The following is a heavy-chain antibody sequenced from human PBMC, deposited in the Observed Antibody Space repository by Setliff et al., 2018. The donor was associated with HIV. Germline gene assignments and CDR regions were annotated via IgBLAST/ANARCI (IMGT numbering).Heavy chain of an antibody. J-gene: IGHJ4*02. CDR3: AGHFSSGSYRSYFDY. CDR2: VYYSGGTT. Sequence: SETLSLTCTVSGGSISTYYWGWIRQPPGKGLECIGYVYYSGGTTNYNPPLKSRVTISVDTSKNQFSLKMTSVTAADTALYFCAGHFSSGSYRSYFDYWGQGTLVTVSS. V-gene: IGHV4-59*08. D-gene: IGHD6-19*01. CDR1: GGSISTYY.